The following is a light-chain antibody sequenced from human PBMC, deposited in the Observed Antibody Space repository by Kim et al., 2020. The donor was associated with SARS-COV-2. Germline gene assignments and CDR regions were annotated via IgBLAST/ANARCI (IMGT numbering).Light chain of an antibody. J-gene: IGLJ3*02. CDR3: AIWYSNTWV. Sequence: FTCTLRSGIHGYSYNIFWYQQKPGSLPRYLLGYKSDSNKEQGSGVPSRFSGSKDASTNAGLLLISGLQSEDEADYYCAIWYSNTWVFGGGTQLTVL. CDR1: SGIHGYSYN. V-gene: IGLV5-39*01. CDR2: YKSDSNK.